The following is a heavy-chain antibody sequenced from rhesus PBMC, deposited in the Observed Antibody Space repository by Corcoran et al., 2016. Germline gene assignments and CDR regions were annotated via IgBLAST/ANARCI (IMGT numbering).Heavy chain of an antibody. CDR3: ARHGGSGSWKHGYNSLDV. J-gene: IGHJ5-2*02. Sequence: QVQLQQWGEGLVKPSTTLSLTCAVYGGSVSGYRWGWNRRPPGKGGAGIGRIRSGGNTNYNPSLKRRVTISIATSKNQFSLRLSSVTAADTAVYYCARHGGSGSWKHGYNSLDVWGRGALVTVSS. D-gene: IGHD6-25*01. CDR2: IRSGGNT. CDR1: GGSVSGYR. V-gene: IGHV4-160*01.